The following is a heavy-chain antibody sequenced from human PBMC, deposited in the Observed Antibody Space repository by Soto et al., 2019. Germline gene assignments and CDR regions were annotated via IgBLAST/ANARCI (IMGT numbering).Heavy chain of an antibody. CDR1: NCSISNYY. CDR2: SYDSGST. J-gene: IGHJ5*02. V-gene: IGHV4-59*01. D-gene: IGHD3-22*01. Sequence: PSETLSLTCTVSNCSISNYYWSWIRQPPGKGLEWIGDSYDSGSTNYNPSLKSRVTILLETSKNVFSLKLISVTAADTAVYYCATKSYSDSTGYSWGQGTLVTVSS. CDR3: ATKSYSDSTGYS.